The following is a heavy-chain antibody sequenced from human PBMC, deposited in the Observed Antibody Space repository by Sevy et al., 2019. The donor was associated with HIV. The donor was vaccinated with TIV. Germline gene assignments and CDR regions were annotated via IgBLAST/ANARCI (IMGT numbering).Heavy chain of an antibody. CDR1: GGTFSSYA. D-gene: IGHD6-13*01. Sequence: ASVKVSCKASGGTFSSYAISWVRQAPGQRLEWMGGIIPIFGTANYAQKFQGRVTITADKSTSTAYMELSSLRSEDTAVYYCARVAGHIAAAGGWFDPWGQGTLVTVSS. CDR3: ARVAGHIAAAGGWFDP. CDR2: IIPIFGTA. V-gene: IGHV1-69*06. J-gene: IGHJ5*02.